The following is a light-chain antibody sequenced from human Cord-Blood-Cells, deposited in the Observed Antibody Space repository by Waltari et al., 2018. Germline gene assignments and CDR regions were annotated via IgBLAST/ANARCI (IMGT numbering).Light chain of an antibody. J-gene: IGLJ3*02. CDR1: SSDVGGYNY. V-gene: IGLV2-11*01. CDR2: DVS. Sequence: QSALTQPRPVSGSPGQSATISCPGTSSDVGGYNYLSWYQQHPGKAPKLMIYDVSKRPSGVPDRFSGSKSGNTASLTISGLQAEDEADYYCCSYAGSYTWVFGGGTKLTVL. CDR3: CSYAGSYTWV.